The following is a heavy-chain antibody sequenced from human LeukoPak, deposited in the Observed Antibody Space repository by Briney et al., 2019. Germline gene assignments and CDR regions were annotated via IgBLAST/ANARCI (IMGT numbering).Heavy chain of an antibody. CDR1: GGSFSGYY. J-gene: IGHJ6*03. CDR2: INHSGST. CDR3: VREAGYQLLLGGFYYMDV. V-gene: IGHV4-34*01. D-gene: IGHD2-2*01. Sequence: SETLSLTCAVYGGSFSGYYWSWIRQPPGKGLEWIGEINHSGSTNYNPSLKSRVTISVDTSKNQFSLKLSSVTAADTAVYYCVREAGYQLLLGGFYYMDVWGKGTTVTVSS.